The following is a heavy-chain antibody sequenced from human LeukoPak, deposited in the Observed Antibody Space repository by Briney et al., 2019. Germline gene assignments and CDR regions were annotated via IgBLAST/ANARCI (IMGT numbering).Heavy chain of an antibody. J-gene: IGHJ4*02. CDR3: AKCIVMGVVPAAPFDY. D-gene: IGHD2-2*01. CDR1: GGSISSYY. Sequence: SETLSLTCTVSGGSISSYYWNWIRQPPGKGLEWIGYIYYSGSTNYNPSLKSRVTISVDTSKNQFSLKLSSVTAADTAVYYCAKCIVMGVVPAAPFDYWGQGTLVTVSS. CDR2: IYYSGST. V-gene: IGHV4-59*08.